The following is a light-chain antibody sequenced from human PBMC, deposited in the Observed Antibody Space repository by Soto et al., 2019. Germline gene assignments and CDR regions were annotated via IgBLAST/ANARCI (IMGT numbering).Light chain of an antibody. J-gene: IGKJ1*01. CDR2: GAS. CDR1: QSVSNNY. Sequence: EIVLTQSPGTLSLSPGERATLSCRASQSVSNNYLAWYQQKPGQAPRLINYGASNRATGIPDRFSGSGSGTDFAVTISRLEPEDFAVYYCRQYGSSGTFGQGTKVEI. CDR3: RQYGSSGT. V-gene: IGKV3-20*01.